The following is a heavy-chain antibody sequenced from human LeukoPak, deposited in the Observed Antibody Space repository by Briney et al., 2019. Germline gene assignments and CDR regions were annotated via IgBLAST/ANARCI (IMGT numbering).Heavy chain of an antibody. D-gene: IGHD2-2*01. CDR2: IYTSGST. V-gene: IGHV4-61*02. J-gene: IGHJ6*03. CDR3: ASPSGYCSSTSCRYYYYYMDV. CDR1: GGSISSGSYY. Sequence: PSETLSLTCTVSGGSISSGSYYWSWIRQPAGKGLEWIGRIYTSGSTNYNPSLKSRVTISVDTSKNQFSLKLSSVTAADTAVYYCASPSGYCSSTSCRYYYYYMDVWGKGTTVTVSS.